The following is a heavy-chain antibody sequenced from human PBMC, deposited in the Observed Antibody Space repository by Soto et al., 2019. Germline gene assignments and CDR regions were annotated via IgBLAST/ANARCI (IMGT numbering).Heavy chain of an antibody. V-gene: IGHV3-23*01. CDR3: AKAGQWLPYYFDF. D-gene: IGHD6-19*01. CDR1: GFTFSTYA. J-gene: IGHJ4*02. Sequence: GGSLRLSCAASGFTFSTYAMTWVRQAPGRGLERVSSISGRGGTTYDAASVKGRFTISRDDSKNTLFLQMNSLRADDTAVYYCAKAGQWLPYYFDFWGPGILVTVSS. CDR2: ISGRGGTT.